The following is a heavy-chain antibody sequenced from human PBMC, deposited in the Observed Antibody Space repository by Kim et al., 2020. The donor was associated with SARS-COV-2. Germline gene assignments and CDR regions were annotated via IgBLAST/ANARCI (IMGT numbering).Heavy chain of an antibody. D-gene: IGHD3-10*01. V-gene: IGHV4-31*02. CDR3: ARGGYYGSGSYFHWFDP. J-gene: IGHJ5*02. Sequence: LKGRVTISVDTYKTQFSLKLSSVTAADTAVYYCARGGYYGSGSYFHWFDPWGQGTLVTVSS.